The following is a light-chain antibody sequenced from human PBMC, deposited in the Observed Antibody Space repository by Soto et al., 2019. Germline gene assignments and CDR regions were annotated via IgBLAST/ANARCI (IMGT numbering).Light chain of an antibody. CDR2: SNN. CDR3: AAWDDSLNAVV. J-gene: IGLJ2*01. CDR1: SSNIGSNT. Sequence: QSVLTQPPSASGNPGQRVTISCSGRSSNIGSNTVNWYQQLPGTAPKLLIYSNNQRPSGVPDRFSGSKSGTSASLAISGLQSEDEADYYCAAWDDSLNAVVFGGGTKLTVL. V-gene: IGLV1-44*01.